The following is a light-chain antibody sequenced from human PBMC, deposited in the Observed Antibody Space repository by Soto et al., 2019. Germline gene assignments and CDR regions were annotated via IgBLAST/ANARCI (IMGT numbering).Light chain of an antibody. J-gene: IGKJ4*01. Sequence: DIQMTQSPSSLSASVGDRVTITCQASQDISNYLNWYQQKPGKAPKLLIYDASNLETGVPSRFSGSGSGKDFTFPISSLQPEDIATYYCQQYDNLLLTFGGGTKVEIK. CDR3: QQYDNLLLT. CDR2: DAS. CDR1: QDISNY. V-gene: IGKV1-33*01.